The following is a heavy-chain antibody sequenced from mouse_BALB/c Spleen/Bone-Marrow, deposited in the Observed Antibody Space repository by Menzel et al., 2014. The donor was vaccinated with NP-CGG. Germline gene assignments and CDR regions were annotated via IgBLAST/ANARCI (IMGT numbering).Heavy chain of an antibody. CDR1: GYTFTSYV. Sequence: VQLQQSGPELVKPGASVKMSCKASGYTFTSYVLHWVKQKPGQGLEWIGYINPYNDGSKYNEKFKGKATLTSDKSSSTAYMELSSLTSEDSAVYYCARTTVVDIYWYFDVWGEGPRSPSPQ. CDR3: ARTTVVDIYWYFDV. V-gene: IGHV1-14*01. D-gene: IGHD1-1*01. J-gene: IGHJ1*01. CDR2: INPYNDGS.